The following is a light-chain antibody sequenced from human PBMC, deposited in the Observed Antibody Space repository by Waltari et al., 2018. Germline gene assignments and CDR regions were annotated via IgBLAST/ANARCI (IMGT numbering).Light chain of an antibody. V-gene: IGLV1-51*01. Sequence: QSVLTQPPSVSAAPGQKVTISCSGRTSNIGNNYVSWYQQFPRTAPKLLVYDNDNRPSGIPDRFSGSKSGTSATLGITGLQTGDEADYYCGTWDSSLSAHVFGGGTKLTVL. J-gene: IGLJ2*01. CDR1: TSNIGNNY. CDR3: GTWDSSLSAHV. CDR2: DND.